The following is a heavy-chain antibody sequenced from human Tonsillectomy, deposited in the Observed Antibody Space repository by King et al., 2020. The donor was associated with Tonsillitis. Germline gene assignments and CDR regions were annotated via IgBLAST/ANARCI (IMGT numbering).Heavy chain of an antibody. CDR1: GFTFSSYG. Sequence: VQLVESGGGVVQPGRSLRLSCAASGFTFSSYGMHWVRQAPGKGLEWVAVISYDGSNKYYADSVKGRFTISRDNSNNTLYLQMNSLRAEDTAVYYCAKGIWKLPLYKLLNEAFDIWGQGTMVTVSS. D-gene: IGHD2-15*01. V-gene: IGHV3-30*18. J-gene: IGHJ3*02. CDR2: ISYDGSNK. CDR3: AKGIWKLPLYKLLNEAFDI.